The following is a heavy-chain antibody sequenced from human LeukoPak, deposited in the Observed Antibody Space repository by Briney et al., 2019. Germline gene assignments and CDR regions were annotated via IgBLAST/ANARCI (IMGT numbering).Heavy chain of an antibody. Sequence: TPSETLSLTCIVSGGSISSSSYYWGWIRQPPGKGLEWIGSIYYSGSTYYNPSLKSRVTISVDTSKNQFSLKLSSVTAADMAVYYCARDAQQQLVYAEYFQHWGQGTLVTVSS. CDR3: ARDAQQQLVYAEYFQH. D-gene: IGHD6-13*01. CDR1: GGSISSSSYY. J-gene: IGHJ1*01. V-gene: IGHV4-39*02. CDR2: IYYSGST.